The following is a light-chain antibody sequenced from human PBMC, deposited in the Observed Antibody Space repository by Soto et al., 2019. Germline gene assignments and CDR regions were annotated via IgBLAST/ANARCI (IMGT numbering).Light chain of an antibody. Sequence: DIQMTQSPSSLSASVGDRVTITYRASQGIGNDLGWYQQKPGKAPKRLIYGASNLQSGVPSRFSGSGSGTEFTLTISSLQPEDFATYYCLQHNSYAITFGQGTRLDIK. V-gene: IGKV1-17*01. CDR1: QGIGND. J-gene: IGKJ5*01. CDR3: LQHNSYAIT. CDR2: GAS.